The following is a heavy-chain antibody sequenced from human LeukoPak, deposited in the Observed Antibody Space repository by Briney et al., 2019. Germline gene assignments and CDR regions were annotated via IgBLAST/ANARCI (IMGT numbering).Heavy chain of an antibody. CDR3: ARLLVTVTGY. CDR2: LYTNGTT. CDR1: GFTVTSNY. V-gene: IGHV3-66*01. J-gene: IGHJ4*02. Sequence: PGGSLRLSCAVSGFTVTSNYMSWVRQAPGKGLKWVSTLYTNGTTHYADSVKGRFSISRDNSKNTLYLQMNSLRAEDTAIYYCARLLVTVTGYWGQGILVTVSS. D-gene: IGHD2-21*02.